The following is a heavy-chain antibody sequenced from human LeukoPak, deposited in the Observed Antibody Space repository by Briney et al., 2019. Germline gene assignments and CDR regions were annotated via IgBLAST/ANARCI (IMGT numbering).Heavy chain of an antibody. J-gene: IGHJ4*02. Sequence: SETLSLTCAVYGGSFSGYYWSWIRQPPGKGLGWIGEINHSGSTNYNPSLKSRVTISVDTSKNQFSLKLSSVTAADTAVYYCARGRMVRGVIIPGYFDYWGQGTLVTVSS. CDR1: GGSFSGYY. D-gene: IGHD3-10*01. CDR3: ARGRMVRGVIIPGYFDY. CDR2: INHSGST. V-gene: IGHV4-34*01.